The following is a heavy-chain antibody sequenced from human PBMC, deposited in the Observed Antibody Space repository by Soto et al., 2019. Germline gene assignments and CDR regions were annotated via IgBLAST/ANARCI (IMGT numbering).Heavy chain of an antibody. D-gene: IGHD2-2*01. Sequence: SETLSLTCSVSGDYIHVGGYYWTWIRQRPGKGLEWMGYIYYTGKTYYNPSLESRLTISVDRSKNQFSLRLTSVTAADTAVYFCGRDLTSNANCIDPWGQGTLVTVSS. J-gene: IGHJ5*02. CDR1: GDYIHVGGYY. CDR2: IYYTGKT. CDR3: GRDLTSNANCIDP. V-gene: IGHV4-30-4*01.